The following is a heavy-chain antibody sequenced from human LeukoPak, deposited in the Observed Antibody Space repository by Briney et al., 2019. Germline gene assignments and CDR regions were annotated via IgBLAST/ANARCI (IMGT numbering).Heavy chain of an antibody. V-gene: IGHV4-31*03. Sequence: SETLSLTCTVSGGSISSGGYYWRWIRQHPGKGLEWIGYIYYSGSTYYNPSLKSRVTISVDTSKNQFSLKLSSVTAADTAVYYCARDYIAMFDPWGQGTLVTVSS. D-gene: IGHD5-18*01. CDR3: ARDYIAMFDP. CDR1: GGSISSGGYY. CDR2: IYYSGST. J-gene: IGHJ5*02.